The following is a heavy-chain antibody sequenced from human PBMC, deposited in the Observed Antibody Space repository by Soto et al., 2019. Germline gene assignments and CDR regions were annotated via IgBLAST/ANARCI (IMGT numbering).Heavy chain of an antibody. CDR2: IIPISGRA. D-gene: IGHD1-1*01. Sequence: QVQLVQSGAEVKKPGSSVKVACKASGGTFSSYVISWVRQAPGQGLECMGGIIPISGRANYAPNFQGRVSMTADESTTTVYMELTSPRSEDTAVYYCARGWNDFPHWGQGTLVTVSS. CDR3: ARGWNDFPH. V-gene: IGHV1-69*01. J-gene: IGHJ4*02. CDR1: GGTFSSYV.